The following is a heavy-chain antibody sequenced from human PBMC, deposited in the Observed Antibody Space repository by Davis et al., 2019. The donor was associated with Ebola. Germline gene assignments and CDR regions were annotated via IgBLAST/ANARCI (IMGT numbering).Heavy chain of an antibody. CDR3: AEGGTNNFLGAN. V-gene: IGHV3-9*01. CDR2: ISWDSATI. D-gene: IGHD1-1*01. CDR1: GFTFDDYA. J-gene: IGHJ4*02. Sequence: PGGSLRLSCAASGFTFDDYAMHWVRQVPGKGLEWVSGISWDSATIAYADSVRGRFSISRDDSKNTLYLQMDSLRAEDTAVFYCAEGGTNNFLGANWGQGTLVTVSS.